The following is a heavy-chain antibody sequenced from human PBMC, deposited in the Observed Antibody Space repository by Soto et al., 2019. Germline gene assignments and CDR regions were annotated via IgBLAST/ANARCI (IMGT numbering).Heavy chain of an antibody. Sequence: QVQLVESGGGVVQPGRSLRLSCAASGFTFSSYGMHWVRQAPGKGLEWVAVIWYEGSNKYYADSVKGRFTISRDNSKNTLYLQMNSLRAEDTAVYYCARGRGAAGPVYYYYYGMDVWGQGTTVTVSS. V-gene: IGHV3-33*01. CDR1: GFTFSSYG. CDR3: ARGRGAAGPVYYYYYGMDV. CDR2: IWYEGSNK. D-gene: IGHD6-13*01. J-gene: IGHJ6*02.